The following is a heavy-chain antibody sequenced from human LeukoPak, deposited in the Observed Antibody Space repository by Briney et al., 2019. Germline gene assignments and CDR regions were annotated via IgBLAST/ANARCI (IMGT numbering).Heavy chain of an antibody. J-gene: IGHJ4*02. Sequence: SETLSLTCAVYGGSFSGYYWSWIRQPPGKGLEWIGEINHSGSTNYNPSLKSRVTISLDTSRNQFSLKLSSVTAADTAVYYCARGFWSRYYDYWGQGTLVTVSS. CDR2: INHSGST. CDR3: ARGFWSRYYDY. V-gene: IGHV4-34*01. CDR1: GGSFSGYY. D-gene: IGHD2-8*02.